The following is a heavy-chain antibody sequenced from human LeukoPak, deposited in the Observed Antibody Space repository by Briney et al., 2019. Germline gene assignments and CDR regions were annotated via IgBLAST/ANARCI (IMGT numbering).Heavy chain of an antibody. J-gene: IGHJ4*02. D-gene: IGHD5-18*01. CDR2: INHSGST. CDR1: GGSFSGYY. CDR3: ARVVGYGALYYFDY. V-gene: IGHV4-34*01. Sequence: SETLSLTCAVYGGSFSGYYWSWIRQPPGKGLEWIGEINHSGSTNYNPSLKSRVTISLEKSKNQFSLKLSSVTAADTAVYYCARVVGYGALYYFDYWGQGTLVSVSS.